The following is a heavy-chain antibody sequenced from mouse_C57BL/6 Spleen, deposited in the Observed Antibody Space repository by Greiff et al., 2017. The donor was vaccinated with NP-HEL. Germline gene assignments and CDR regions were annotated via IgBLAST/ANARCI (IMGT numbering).Heavy chain of an antibody. J-gene: IGHJ2*01. CDR3: ARPLVTTGNYFDY. Sequence: EVMLVESGGDLVKPGLSLPLSLPPSGFTFSSYGMSWVRQTPDKRLEWVATISSGGSYTYYPDSVKGRFTISRDNAKNTLYLQMSSLKSEDTAMYYCARPLVTTGNYFDYWGQGTTLTVSS. CDR2: ISSGGSYT. V-gene: IGHV5-6*01. CDR1: GFTFSSYG. D-gene: IGHD2-12*01.